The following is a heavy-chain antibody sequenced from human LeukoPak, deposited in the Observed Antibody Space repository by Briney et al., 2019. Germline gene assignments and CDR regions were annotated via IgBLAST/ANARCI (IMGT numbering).Heavy chain of an antibody. Sequence: PGGSLRLSCAASGFTFNNYGVHWVRQAPGKGLEWVVVICYDGSNKYYADSAKGRFTISRDNSKNTLYLQMNSLRAEDTAVYYCARGGAGTYLYYFDYWGQGTLVTVSS. J-gene: IGHJ4*02. CDR3: ARGGAGTYLYYFDY. CDR1: GFTFNNYG. D-gene: IGHD1-26*01. CDR2: ICYDGSNK. V-gene: IGHV3-33*01.